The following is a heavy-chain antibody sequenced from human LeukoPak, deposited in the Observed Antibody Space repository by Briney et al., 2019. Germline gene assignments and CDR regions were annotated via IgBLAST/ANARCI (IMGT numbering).Heavy chain of an antibody. CDR2: IKPDGSEA. J-gene: IGHJ3*02. D-gene: IGHD3-22*01. V-gene: IGHV3-7*04. CDR3: ARDHSYYFDTTGYYYDAFDI. Sequence: GGSLRLSCAASGFIFSNYWMSWVRQAPGKGLEWVANIKPDGSEAHYVDSVKGRFTISRDNAKNSLYLQMNSLRAEDAAVFCCARDHSYYFDTTGYYYDAFDIWGQGTMVTVSS. CDR1: GFIFSNYW.